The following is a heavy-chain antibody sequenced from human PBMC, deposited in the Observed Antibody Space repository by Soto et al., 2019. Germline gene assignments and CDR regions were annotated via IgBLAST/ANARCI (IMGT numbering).Heavy chain of an antibody. V-gene: IGHV1-18*01. CDR1: GYTFTSYG. J-gene: IGHJ4*02. D-gene: IGHD3-9*01. CDR2: ISAYNGNT. Sequence: GASVKVSCKASGYTFTSYGISWVRQAPGQGLEWMGWISAYNGNTNYAQKLQGRVTMTTDTSTSTAYMELRSPRSDDTAVYYCARVALSYYDILTGGGAPDYWGQGTLVTVSS. CDR3: ARVALSYYDILTGGGAPDY.